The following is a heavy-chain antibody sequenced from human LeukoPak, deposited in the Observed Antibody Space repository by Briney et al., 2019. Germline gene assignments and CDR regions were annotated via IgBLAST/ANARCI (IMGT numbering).Heavy chain of an antibody. CDR3: AKDRYGSGSYYGWFDP. V-gene: IGHV3-23*01. CDR1: GFTFSSYA. Sequence: GGSLRLSCAASGFTFSSYAMSWVRQAPGKGLEWVSAISGSGGSTYYADSVKGRFTISRDNSKNTLYLQMNSLRAEDTAVYYCAKDRYGSGSYYGWFDPWGQGTLVTVSS. D-gene: IGHD3-10*01. CDR2: ISGSGGST. J-gene: IGHJ5*02.